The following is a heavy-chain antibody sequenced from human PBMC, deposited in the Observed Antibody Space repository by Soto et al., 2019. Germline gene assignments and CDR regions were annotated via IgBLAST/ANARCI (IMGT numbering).Heavy chain of an antibody. CDR2: ISYDGSNK. V-gene: IGHV3-30*18. J-gene: IGHJ4*02. Sequence: GGSLRLSCAASGFTFSSYGMHWVRQAPGKGLEWVAVISYDGSNKYYADSVKGRFTISRDNSKNTLYLQMNSLRAEDTAVYYCAKGDSYGHHFDYWGQGTLVTVSS. D-gene: IGHD5-18*01. CDR3: AKGDSYGHHFDY. CDR1: GFTFSSYG.